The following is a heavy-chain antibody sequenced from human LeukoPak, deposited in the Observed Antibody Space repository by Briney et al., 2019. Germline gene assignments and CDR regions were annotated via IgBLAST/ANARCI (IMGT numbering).Heavy chain of an antibody. CDR2: IYHSGST. V-gene: IGHV4-4*02. CDR3: AANGWYCLDH. Sequence: SGTLSLTCAVSGASITNDNWWSWVRQTPGKGLEWIGEIYHSGSTSYNPSLKNRVTISVDKSNNRFSLRPTSVTAADTAMYYCAANGWYCLDHWGQGALVTVSS. J-gene: IGHJ1*01. D-gene: IGHD6-19*01. CDR1: GASITNDNW.